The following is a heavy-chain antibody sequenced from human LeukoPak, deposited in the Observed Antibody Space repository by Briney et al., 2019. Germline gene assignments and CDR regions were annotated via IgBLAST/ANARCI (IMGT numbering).Heavy chain of an antibody. CDR1: GFTFSSYS. D-gene: IGHD6-19*01. J-gene: IGHJ3*02. V-gene: IGHV3-48*01. Sequence: PGGSLRLSCAASGFTFSSYSMNWVRQAPGKGLEWVSYISSSSSTIYYADSVKGRFTISRDNAKNSLYLQMNSLRAEDTAVYSCAREPAWRVFDIWGQGTMVTVSS. CDR3: AREPAWRVFDI. CDR2: ISSSSSTI.